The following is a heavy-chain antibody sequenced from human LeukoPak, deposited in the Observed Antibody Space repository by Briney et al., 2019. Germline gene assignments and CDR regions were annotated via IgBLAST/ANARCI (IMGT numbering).Heavy chain of an antibody. CDR1: GFTFDDYA. D-gene: IGHD4-17*01. CDR3: ARAPDRGDVTIKYFDN. J-gene: IGHJ4*02. V-gene: IGHV3-9*01. Sequence: GRSLRLSCAASGFTFDDYAIYWVRQAPGKGLEWVSGITWNSRGISYADSVKGRFTISRDNAKNSLYLQMNSLRAEDTALYYCARAPDRGDVTIKYFDNWGQGTLITVSS. CDR2: ITWNSRGI.